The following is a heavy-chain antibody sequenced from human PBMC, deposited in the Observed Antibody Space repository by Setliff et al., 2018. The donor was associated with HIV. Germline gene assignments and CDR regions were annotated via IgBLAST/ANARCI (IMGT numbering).Heavy chain of an antibody. J-gene: IGHJ3*02. CDR2: IYPGDAKY. D-gene: IGHD3-16*01. Sequence: GESLKISCKGSGYSFTNYWIGWVRQMPGKGLEWMGIIYPGDAKYRKSPSFQGQVTISVDKSISTAHLQWRSLEASDTAMYYCARLKLVAVGDPPEAFDIWGQGTMVTVSS. CDR1: GYSFTNYW. CDR3: ARLKLVAVGDPPEAFDI. V-gene: IGHV5-51*01.